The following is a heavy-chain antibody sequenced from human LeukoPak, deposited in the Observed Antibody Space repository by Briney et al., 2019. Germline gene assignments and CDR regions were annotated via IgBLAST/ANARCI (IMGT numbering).Heavy chain of an antibody. CDR3: AGVVTIFGGVIHGHFDY. CDR1: GYTFTSYG. V-gene: IGHV1-18*01. Sequence: ASVKVSCKASGYTFTSYGISWVRQAPGQGLEWMGWISAYNGNTNYAQKLQGRVTMTTDTSTSTAYMELRSLRSDDTAVYYCAGVVTIFGGVIHGHFDYWGQGTLVTVSS. CDR2: ISAYNGNT. D-gene: IGHD3-3*01. J-gene: IGHJ4*02.